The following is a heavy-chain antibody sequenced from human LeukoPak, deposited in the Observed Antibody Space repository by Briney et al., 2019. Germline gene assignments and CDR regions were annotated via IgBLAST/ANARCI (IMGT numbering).Heavy chain of an antibody. CDR3: ARANYYGSGIFDY. Sequence: PSETLSLTCAVYGGSFSGYYWSWIRQPPGKGLEWIGEINHSGSTNYNPSLKSRVTISVDTSKNQFSLNLSSVTAADTAVYYCARANYYGSGIFDYWGQGTLVTVSS. CDR1: GGSFSGYY. V-gene: IGHV4-34*01. CDR2: INHSGST. J-gene: IGHJ4*02. D-gene: IGHD3-10*01.